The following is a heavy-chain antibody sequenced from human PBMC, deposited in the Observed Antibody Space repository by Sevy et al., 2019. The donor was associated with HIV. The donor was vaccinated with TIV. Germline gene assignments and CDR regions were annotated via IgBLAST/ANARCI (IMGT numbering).Heavy chain of an antibody. V-gene: IGHV1-2*02. CDR1: GYTFTGYY. J-gene: IGHJ5*02. CDR2: INPNSRGT. D-gene: IGHD2-2*02. Sequence: GAVKVSCKASGYTFTGYYMHWVRQAPGQGLEWRGWINPNSRGTNYAQKFQGRVTMSRDMSISTAYMELSRLRSDDTAVYCCARAVVVVSAAIPVTGGNWFDPWGQGTLVHVSS. CDR3: ARAVVVVSAAIPVTGGNWFDP.